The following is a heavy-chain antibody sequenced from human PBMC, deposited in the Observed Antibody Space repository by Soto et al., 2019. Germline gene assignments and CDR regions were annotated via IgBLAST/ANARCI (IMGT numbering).Heavy chain of an antibody. V-gene: IGHV3-48*02. J-gene: IGHJ4*02. CDR1: GFTFSSYS. CDR2: ISSSSSTI. CDR3: ASDAAHDYGVYSYPRFDY. Sequence: EVQLVESGGGLVQPGGSLRLSCAASGFTFSSYSMNWVRQAPGKGLEWVSYISSSSSTIYYADSVKGRFTISRDNAKNSLYLQMNSLRDEDTAVYYCASDAAHDYGVYSYPRFDYWGQGTLVTVSS. D-gene: IGHD4-17*01.